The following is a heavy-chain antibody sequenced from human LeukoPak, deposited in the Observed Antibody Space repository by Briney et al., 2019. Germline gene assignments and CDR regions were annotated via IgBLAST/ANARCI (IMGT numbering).Heavy chain of an antibody. V-gene: IGHV4-59*02. J-gene: IGHJ2*01. D-gene: IGHD4-23*01. CDR2: VYYRGST. CDR1: GFTVSSNY. CDR3: ARDLDHGGNSVWYFDL. Sequence: GSLRLSCAASGFTVSSNYMSWVRQAPGKGLEWIGYVYYRGSTYYNPSLKSRVTISVDTSKKQFSLKLTSVTAADTAVYYCARDLDHGGNSVWYFDLWGRGTMVTVSS.